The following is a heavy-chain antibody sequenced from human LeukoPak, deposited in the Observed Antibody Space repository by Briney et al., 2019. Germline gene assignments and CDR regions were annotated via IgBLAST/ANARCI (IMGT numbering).Heavy chain of an antibody. CDR3: ARSFSEKFYFES. CDR1: GGSISSGGYS. CDR2: IYHSGST. Sequence: SETLSLTCAVSGGSISSGGYSWSWIRQPPGKGLEWIGYIYHSGSTYYNPSLKSRVTISLDTSKNQVSLYLTSVTAADTAMYFCARSFSEKFYFESWGQGTLVTVSS. D-gene: IGHD1-26*01. J-gene: IGHJ4*02. V-gene: IGHV4-30-2*01.